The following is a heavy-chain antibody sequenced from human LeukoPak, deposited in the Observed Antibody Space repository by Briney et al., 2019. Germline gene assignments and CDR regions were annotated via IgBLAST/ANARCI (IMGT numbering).Heavy chain of an antibody. J-gene: IGHJ4*02. V-gene: IGHV1-69*01. CDR3: ASPSARPSSWSPFEFDY. CDR2: IIPIFGTA. CDR1: GGTFSSYA. D-gene: IGHD6-13*01. Sequence: ASVKVSCKASGGTFSSYAISWVRQAPGQGLEWMGGIIPIFGTANYAQKFQGRVTITADESTSTACMELSSLRSEDTAVYYCASPSARPSSWSPFEFDYWGQGTLVTVSS.